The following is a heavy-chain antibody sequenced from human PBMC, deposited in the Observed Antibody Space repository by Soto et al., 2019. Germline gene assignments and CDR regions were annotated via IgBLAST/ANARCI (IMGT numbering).Heavy chain of an antibody. CDR2: IYHGGST. V-gene: IGHV4-39*01. CDR1: GGSITIDHYY. J-gene: IGHJ3*01. D-gene: IGHD6-13*01. CDR3: ARSLCDSRTGGDAFHV. Sequence: QLQLHESGPGLVKPSETLSLTCTVFGGSITIDHYYWAWIRQPPGKGLEWIATIYHGGSTFYNPSLQRRVTIYMDKSSNLCSLKLNAVTAADTAVYFCARSLCDSRTGGDAFHVWGQGTMATVSS.